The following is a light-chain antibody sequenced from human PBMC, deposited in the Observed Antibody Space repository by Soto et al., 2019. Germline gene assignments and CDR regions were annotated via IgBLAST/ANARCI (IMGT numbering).Light chain of an antibody. CDR2: DVS. V-gene: IGLV2-14*03. CDR3: NSWTTSITSLYV. CDR1: SSDIGGYNH. Sequence: QSALTQPASVSGSPGQSISISCTGTSSDIGGYNHVSWYQQHPGKAPKLMIYDVSNRPSGVSNRFSGSKSGNTASLTISGLQAEDEADYYCNSWTTSITSLYVFGSGTKVTVL. J-gene: IGLJ1*01.